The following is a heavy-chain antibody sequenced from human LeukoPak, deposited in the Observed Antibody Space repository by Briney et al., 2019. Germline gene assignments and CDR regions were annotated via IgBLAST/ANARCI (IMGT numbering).Heavy chain of an antibody. CDR3: ARYYYYYYMDV. J-gene: IGHJ6*03. CDR1: GGSISSGSYY. Sequence: SETLSLTCTVSGGSISSGSYYWSWIRQPAGKGLEWIGRIYTSGSTNYNPSLKSRVTISVDTSKNQFSLKLSSVTAADTAVYYCARYYYYYYMDVWGKGTTVTVSS. CDR2: IYTSGST. V-gene: IGHV4-61*02.